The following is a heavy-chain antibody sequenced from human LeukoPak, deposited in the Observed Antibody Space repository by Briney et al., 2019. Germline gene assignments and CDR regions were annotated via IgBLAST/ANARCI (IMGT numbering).Heavy chain of an antibody. V-gene: IGHV3-30-3*01. J-gene: IGHJ1*01. Sequence: PGGSLRLSCAASGFTFSSYAMHWVRQAPGKGLEWVAVISYDGSNKYYADSVKGRFTISRDNAKNSLYLQMNSLRAEDTAVYYCARSEVTTEAEYFQHWGQGTLVTVSS. CDR2: ISYDGSNK. D-gene: IGHD4-17*01. CDR3: ARSEVTTEAEYFQH. CDR1: GFTFSSYA.